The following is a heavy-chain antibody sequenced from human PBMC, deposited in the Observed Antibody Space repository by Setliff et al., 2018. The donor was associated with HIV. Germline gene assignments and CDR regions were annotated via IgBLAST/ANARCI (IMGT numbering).Heavy chain of an antibody. J-gene: IGHJ4*02. D-gene: IGHD3-10*01. CDR2: IYTRGST. Sequence: PSETLSLTCTVSGGFISSYYWSWIRQPPGKGLEWIGYIYTRGSTNYNPSLKSRVTISVDTSKNQFSLKLSSVTAADTAMYYCARAGSGSYYNAPHYWGQGTLVTVSS. CDR1: GGFISSYY. V-gene: IGHV4-4*09. CDR3: ARAGSGSYYNAPHY.